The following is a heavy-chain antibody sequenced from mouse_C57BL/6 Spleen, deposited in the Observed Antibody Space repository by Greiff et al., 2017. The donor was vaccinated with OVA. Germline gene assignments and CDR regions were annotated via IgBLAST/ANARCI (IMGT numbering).Heavy chain of an antibody. J-gene: IGHJ2*01. CDR2: IYPGDGDT. V-gene: IGHV1-82*01. D-gene: IGHD1-1*01. CDR1: GYAFSSSW. Sequence: VQLQQSGPELVKPGASVKISCKASGYAFSSSWMNWVKQRPGKGLEWIGRIYPGDGDTNYNGKFKGKATLTADTSSSTAYMQLSSLTSEDSAVYFCARSNGSSYAGYFDYWGQGTTLTVSS. CDR3: ARSNGSSYAGYFDY.